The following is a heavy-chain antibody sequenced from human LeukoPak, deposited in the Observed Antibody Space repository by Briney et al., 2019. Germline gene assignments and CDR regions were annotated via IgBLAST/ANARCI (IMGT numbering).Heavy chain of an antibody. V-gene: IGHV3-49*04. CDR2: IRSKVYGGPT. J-gene: IGHJ6*03. D-gene: IGHD6-6*01. CDR3: TRDGSSSFIYYYYYYMDV. Sequence: PGGSLRLSCTASGFTFGDYAMSGVREAPGRGRVGVGFIRSKVYGGPTKYAASVKGRFTISRDDSKSIAYLQMNSLKTEDTAVYYCTRDGSSSFIYYYYYYMDVWGKGTTVTVSS. CDR1: GFTFGDYA.